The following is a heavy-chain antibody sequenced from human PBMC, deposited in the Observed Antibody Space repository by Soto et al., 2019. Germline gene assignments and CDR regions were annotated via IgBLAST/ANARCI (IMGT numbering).Heavy chain of an antibody. Sequence: GASVKVSCKASGYTFTSYGISWVRQAPGQGLEWMGWISAYNGNTNYAQKLQGRVTMTTDTSTSTAYMELRSLRSDDTAVYYCARASITMIVVEWLASRGFDIWGQGTMVTVSS. V-gene: IGHV1-18*01. CDR1: GYTFTSYG. J-gene: IGHJ3*02. D-gene: IGHD3-22*01. CDR2: ISAYNGNT. CDR3: ARASITMIVVEWLASRGFDI.